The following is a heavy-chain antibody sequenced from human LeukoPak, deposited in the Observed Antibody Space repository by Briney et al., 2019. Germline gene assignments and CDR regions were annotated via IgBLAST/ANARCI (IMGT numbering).Heavy chain of an antibody. Sequence: GGSLRLSCVVSGITLSNYGMSWVRQAPGKGLEWVSGISERGGSTNYADSVKGRFIISRDNSKNTLYLQMNSLRAEDTAVYYCAKEAAAWVGVFDYWGQGTLVTVSS. CDR3: AKEAAAWVGVFDY. D-gene: IGHD6-13*01. CDR1: GITLSNYG. J-gene: IGHJ4*02. CDR2: ISERGGST. V-gene: IGHV3-23*01.